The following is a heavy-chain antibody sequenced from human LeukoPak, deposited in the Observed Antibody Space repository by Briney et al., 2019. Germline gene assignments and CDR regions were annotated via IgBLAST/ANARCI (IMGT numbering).Heavy chain of an antibody. CDR2: INPNSGGT. V-gene: IGHV1-2*02. CDR3: ARSYCSSSSCDWFDY. D-gene: IGHD2-15*01. Sequence: ASVKVSCKASGYTFTGYYMHWVRQAPGQGLEWMGWINPNSGGTNYAQKFQGRVTMTRDTSISTAYMELSRLRSDDTAVYYCARSYCSSSSCDWFDYWGQGTLVTVSS. CDR1: GYTFTGYY. J-gene: IGHJ4*02.